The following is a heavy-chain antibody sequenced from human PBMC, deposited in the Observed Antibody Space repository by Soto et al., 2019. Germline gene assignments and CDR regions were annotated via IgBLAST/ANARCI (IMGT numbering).Heavy chain of an antibody. D-gene: IGHD4-17*01. CDR3: ARGHYGDSYGMDV. Sequence: GGSLRLSCAASGFAFSSYGMHRVRQAPGKGLEWVAVIWYDGSNKYYADSVKGRFTISRDNSKNTLYLQMNSLRAEDTAVYYCARGHYGDSYGMDVSGQGTTVTVSS. CDR1: GFAFSSYG. CDR2: IWYDGSNK. V-gene: IGHV3-33*01. J-gene: IGHJ6*02.